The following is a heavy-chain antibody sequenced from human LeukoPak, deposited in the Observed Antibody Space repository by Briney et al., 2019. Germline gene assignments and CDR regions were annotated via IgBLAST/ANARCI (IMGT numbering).Heavy chain of an antibody. CDR3: ARVRPVGDSSGYPDFDY. CDR2: INPSGGST. V-gene: IGHV1-46*01. D-gene: IGHD3-22*01. Sequence: ASVKVSCKASGYTFTSYYMHWVRQAPGQGLEWMGIINPSGGSTSYAQKFQGRVTMTRDTSTSTVYMELSSLRSEDTAVYYCARVRPVGDSSGYPDFDYWGQGTLVTVSS. J-gene: IGHJ4*02. CDR1: GYTFTSYY.